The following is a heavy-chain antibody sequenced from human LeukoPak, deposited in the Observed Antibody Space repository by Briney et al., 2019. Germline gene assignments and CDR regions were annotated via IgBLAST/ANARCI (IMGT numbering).Heavy chain of an antibody. J-gene: IGHJ4*02. D-gene: IGHD3-9*01. V-gene: IGHV3-49*04. CDR3: SRDGLPETNLRGYYVDF. Sequence: GGSLRLSCTASGFTFGDYAVTWVRQAPGKGLEWVGFIRSKTHGGTAEYAASVKGRFTISRDDSKSIAYLQMNSLKTEDTAVYYCSRDGLPETNLRGYYVDFWGQGTLVTVSS. CDR2: IRSKTHGGTA. CDR1: GFTFGDYA.